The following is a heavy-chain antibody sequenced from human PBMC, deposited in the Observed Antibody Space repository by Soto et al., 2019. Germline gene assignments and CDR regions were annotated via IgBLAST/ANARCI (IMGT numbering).Heavy chain of an antibody. J-gene: IGHJ4*02. Sequence: ASVKVSCKASGYTFASYAMHWVRQAPGQRLEWMGWINAGNGNTKYSQKFQGRVTITGDTSASTAYMELSSLRSDDTAVYYCARSVVKAGWLQLSLYYAGYFDYWGRG. V-gene: IGHV1-3*01. CDR2: INAGNGNT. CDR1: GYTFASYA. D-gene: IGHD5-12*01. CDR3: ARSVVKAGWLQLSLYYAGYFDY.